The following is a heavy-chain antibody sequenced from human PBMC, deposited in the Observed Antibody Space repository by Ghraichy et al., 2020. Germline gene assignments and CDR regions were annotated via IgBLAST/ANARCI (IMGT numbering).Heavy chain of an antibody. CDR3: AKDAYHLTRARFFDY. V-gene: IGHV3-23*01. CDR1: GFTFRSYA. CDR2: ISGSGGST. J-gene: IGHJ4*02. Sequence: GGSLRLSCAASGFTFRSYAMSWVRQAPGKGLEWVSGISGSGGSTNYADSVKGRFTISRDNSKNTLYLQMNSLRAEDSAIYYCAKDAYHLTRARFFDYWGQGTLVTVSS. D-gene: IGHD2-2*01.